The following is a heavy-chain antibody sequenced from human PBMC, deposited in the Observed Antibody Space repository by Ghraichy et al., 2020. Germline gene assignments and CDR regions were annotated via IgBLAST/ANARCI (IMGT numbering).Heavy chain of an antibody. CDR2: IKQDGREF. J-gene: IGHJ4*01. CDR3: AKGGNRGGWFDY. D-gene: IGHD6-19*01. V-gene: IGHV3-7*03. Sequence: GGSLRLSCAASGFTFSNYWMSWVRQAPGKGLEWVANIKQDGREFYYVDSVKGRFTISRDNAKNSLYLQMIGLRAEDTAVYHCAKGGNRGGWFDYWGHGTLVTVSS. CDR1: GFTFSNYW.